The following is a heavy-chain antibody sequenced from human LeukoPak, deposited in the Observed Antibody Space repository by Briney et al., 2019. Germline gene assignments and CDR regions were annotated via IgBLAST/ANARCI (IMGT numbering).Heavy chain of an antibody. CDR1: GFTFSSYT. V-gene: IGHV3-21*01. CDR2: IGSSSNFT. J-gene: IGHJ4*02. D-gene: IGHD2-2*01. Sequence: GGSLRLSCAASGFTFSSYTMNWVRQPPGKGLEWVSSIGSSSNFTSYADSVKGRFTISRDNAKNSLYLQMNSVRAEDTAVYYCARSREDIVLVPASYWGQGTLVTVSS. CDR3: ARSREDIVLVPASY.